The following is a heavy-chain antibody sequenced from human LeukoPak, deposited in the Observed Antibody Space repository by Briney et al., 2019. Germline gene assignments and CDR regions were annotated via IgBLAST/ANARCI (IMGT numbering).Heavy chain of an antibody. CDR3: ARGSGNSRSWYIVRDGMDV. J-gene: IGHJ6*02. V-gene: IGHV3-30-3*01. CDR2: ISYDGSSK. Sequence: PGRSLRLSCAASGFPFSASPMHWVRQAPGKGLEWVAIISYDGSSKYYADSVKGRFTISRDSSKNTLYLQMNSLRGEDTAVYYCARGSGNSRSWYIVRDGMDVWGQGTTVTVSS. D-gene: IGHD6-13*01. CDR1: GFPFSASP.